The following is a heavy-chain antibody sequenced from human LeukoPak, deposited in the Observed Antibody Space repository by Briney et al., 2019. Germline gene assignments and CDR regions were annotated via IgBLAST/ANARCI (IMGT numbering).Heavy chain of an antibody. CDR1: GGTFSSYA. V-gene: IGHV1-69*04. Sequence: SVKVSCKASGGTFSSYAISWVRQAPGQGLEWMGTIIPILGIANYAQKFQGRVTITADKSTSTAYMELSSLRSEDTAVYYCASGRDRYTSAARPGGPYYFYYWGQGTLVTVSS. D-gene: IGHD6-6*01. CDR3: ASGRDRYTSAARPGGPYYFYY. J-gene: IGHJ4*02. CDR2: IIPILGIA.